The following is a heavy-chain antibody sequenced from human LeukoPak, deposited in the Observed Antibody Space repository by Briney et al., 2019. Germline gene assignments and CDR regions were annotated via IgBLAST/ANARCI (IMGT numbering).Heavy chain of an antibody. CDR3: AKDIAAAGTGSAFDI. CDR2: ISWNSGSI. CDR1: GFTFDDYA. J-gene: IGHJ3*02. Sequence: PGGSLRLSCAASGFTFDDYAIHWVRQAPGKGLEWVSGISWNSGSIGYADSVKGRFTISRDNAKNSLYLQMNSLRAEDTALYYCAKDIAAAGTGSAFDIWGQGAMVTVSS. D-gene: IGHD6-13*01. V-gene: IGHV3-9*01.